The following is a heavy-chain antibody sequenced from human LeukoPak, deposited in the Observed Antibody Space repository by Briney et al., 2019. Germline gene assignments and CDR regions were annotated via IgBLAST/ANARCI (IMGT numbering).Heavy chain of an antibody. Sequence: ASVKVSCKASGYTFTGYYMHWVRQAPGQGLEWMGWINPNSGGTDYAQKFQGRVTITRDTSISTAYMELSRLRSDDTAVYYCASYGTTGTTAAFDIWGQGTMVTVSS. CDR2: INPNSGGT. V-gene: IGHV1-2*02. CDR3: ASYGTTGTTAAFDI. CDR1: GYTFTGYY. J-gene: IGHJ3*02. D-gene: IGHD1-1*01.